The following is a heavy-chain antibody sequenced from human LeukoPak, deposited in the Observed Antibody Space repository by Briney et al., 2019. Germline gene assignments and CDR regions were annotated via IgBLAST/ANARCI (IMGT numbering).Heavy chain of an antibody. V-gene: IGHV4-39*01. CDR2: IYYSGST. D-gene: IGHD3-22*01. CDR3: ARHRRYYDTSGFWD. J-gene: IGHJ4*02. Sequence: PSETLSLTCTASGASIISSSHYWGWIRQPPGKRLEWIGSIYYSGSTYSNPSLQSRLTISVDTSKNQFSLKMDSVAAADTAIYYCARHRRYYDTSGFWDWGQGTLVTVSS. CDR1: GASIISSSHY.